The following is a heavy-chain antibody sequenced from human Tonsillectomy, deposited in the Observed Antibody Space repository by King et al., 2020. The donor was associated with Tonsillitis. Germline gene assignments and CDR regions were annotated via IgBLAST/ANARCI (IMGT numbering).Heavy chain of an antibody. V-gene: IGHV3-21*01. D-gene: IGHD2-15*01. J-gene: IGHJ4*02. CDR3: ARGICSGGSCYGLYFDY. CDR1: GFPFSSYS. Sequence: VQLVESGGGLVKPGGSLRLSCAASGFPFSSYSMNWVRQAPGKGLEWVSSISSSSSYIYYADSVKGRFTISRDNAKNSLYLQMNSLRAEDTAVYYCARGICSGGSCYGLYFDYWGQGTLVTVSS. CDR2: ISSSSSYI.